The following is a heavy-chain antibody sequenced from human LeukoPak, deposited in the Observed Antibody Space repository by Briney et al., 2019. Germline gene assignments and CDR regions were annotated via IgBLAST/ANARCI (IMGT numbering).Heavy chain of an antibody. CDR2: IYYSGST. CDR3: ARLLVGATRGLRYYFDY. Sequence: SETLSLTCTVSGGSISSSSYYWGWIRQPPGKGLEWIGSIYYSGSTYYNPSLKSRVTISVDTSKNQFSLKLSSVTAADTAVYYCARLLVGATRGLRYYFDYWGQGTLVTVSS. D-gene: IGHD1-26*01. J-gene: IGHJ4*02. V-gene: IGHV4-39*01. CDR1: GGSISSSSYY.